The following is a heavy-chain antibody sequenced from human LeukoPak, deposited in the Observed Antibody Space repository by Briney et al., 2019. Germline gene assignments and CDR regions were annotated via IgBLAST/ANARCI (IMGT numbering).Heavy chain of an antibody. V-gene: IGHV3-23*01. J-gene: IGHJ4*02. D-gene: IGHD3-10*01. CDR2: ISGSGGST. CDR3: ARDSQSEYGSGSSD. CDR1: GFTFSSYA. Sequence: GGSLRLSCAASGFTFSSYAMSWVHQAPGKGLEWVSAISGSGGSTYYADSVKGRFSISRDNSKNTLYLQMNSLRAEDTALYYCARDSQSEYGSGSSDWGQGTLVTVSS.